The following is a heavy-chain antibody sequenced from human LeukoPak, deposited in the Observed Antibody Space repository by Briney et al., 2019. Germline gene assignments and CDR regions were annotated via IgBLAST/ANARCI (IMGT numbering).Heavy chain of an antibody. CDR1: GFTFSSYW. J-gene: IGHJ4*02. Sequence: GGSLRLSCAASGFTFSSYWMTWVRQAPGKGLEWVANMNQNGGEKYYVDSVKGRFTISRDNAKNSLYLQMNSLRAEDTAVYYCARVGSTSQGAEDYWGQETLVTVSS. V-gene: IGHV3-7*03. CDR2: MNQNGGEK. CDR3: ARVGSTSQGAEDY. D-gene: IGHD6-6*01.